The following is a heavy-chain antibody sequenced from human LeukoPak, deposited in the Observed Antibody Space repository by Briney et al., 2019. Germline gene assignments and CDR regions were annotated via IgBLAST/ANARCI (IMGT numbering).Heavy chain of an antibody. Sequence: GGSLRLSCAASGFSFSSYEMNWVRQAPGKGLEWVSCISSSGSAIYYLDSVKGRLTMSRDNAKNSLYLQMNSLRAEDTALYYCVRREQYTYGSPFDYWGQGTLVTVSS. CDR2: ISSSGSAI. CDR3: VRREQYTYGSPFDY. CDR1: GFSFSSYE. D-gene: IGHD5-18*01. J-gene: IGHJ4*02. V-gene: IGHV3-48*03.